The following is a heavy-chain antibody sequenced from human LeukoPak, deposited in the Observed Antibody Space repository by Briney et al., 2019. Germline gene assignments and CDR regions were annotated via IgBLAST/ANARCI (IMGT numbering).Heavy chain of an antibody. CDR2: ISPSTGDT. J-gene: IGHJ3*01. Sequence: GASVRVSCKASGYIFSAYSMHWVRQAPGQGLEWMGFISPSTGDTTYGQKFHGRVTLTRDSSITTVYMDLRGLQSDDTAVYYCARDGYFGSTYAFDVWGQGTMVTVSS. CDR1: GYIFSAYS. CDR3: ARDGYFGSTYAFDV. D-gene: IGHD3-10*01. V-gene: IGHV1-2*02.